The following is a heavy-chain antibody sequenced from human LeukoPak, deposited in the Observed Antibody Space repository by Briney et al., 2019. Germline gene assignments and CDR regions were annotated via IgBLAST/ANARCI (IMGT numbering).Heavy chain of an antibody. D-gene: IGHD1-26*01. CDR1: GFTFRNYW. CDR2: IQQDGSEK. Sequence: PGGSLRLSCAASGFTFRNYWMSWIRQAPGRGLEWVANIQQDGSEKYYVDSVKGRFTISRDNAKNSLYLQMNSLRAEDTAVYYCARDKIVGATHFDYWGQRTLVTVSS. J-gene: IGHJ4*02. V-gene: IGHV3-7*01. CDR3: ARDKIVGATHFDY.